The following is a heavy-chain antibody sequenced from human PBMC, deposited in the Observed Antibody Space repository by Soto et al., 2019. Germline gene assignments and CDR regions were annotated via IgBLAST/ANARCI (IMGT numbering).Heavy chain of an antibody. CDR3: AGDRGGAIVVVPAASGMDV. D-gene: IGHD2-2*01. CDR2: INLNRGAT. Sequence: ASVKVSCKASGYTFTDYYMPWVRQAPGQGLEWMGWINLNRGATHYAQKFQGWVTMTGDTSISTAYMELSRLRSDDTGVYYCAGDRGGAIVVVPAASGMDVGGQGTTVTVSS. V-gene: IGHV1-2*04. CDR1: GYTFTDYY. J-gene: IGHJ6*02.